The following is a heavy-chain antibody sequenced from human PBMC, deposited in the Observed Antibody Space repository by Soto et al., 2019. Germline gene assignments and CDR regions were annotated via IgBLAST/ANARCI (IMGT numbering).Heavy chain of an antibody. Sequence: QVQLVQSGAEVKKPGASVKVSCKASGYTFASYGISWVRQAPGQGLEWMGWISAYNGNTTYAQKLQGRVTMTTDTFTRTAYMEVRSLRSDDTAVYYCASEGTCSSTSCPTYFSFGMDVWGQGTTVTVSS. D-gene: IGHD2-2*01. V-gene: IGHV1-18*01. CDR1: GYTFASYG. CDR2: ISAYNGNT. CDR3: ASEGTCSSTSCPTYFSFGMDV. J-gene: IGHJ6*02.